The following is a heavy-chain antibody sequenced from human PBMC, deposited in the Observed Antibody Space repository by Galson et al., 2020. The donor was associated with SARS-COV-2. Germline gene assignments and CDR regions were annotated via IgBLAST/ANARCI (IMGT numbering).Heavy chain of an antibody. J-gene: IGHJ5*02. CDR2: FDPEDGET. CDR1: GYTLTELS. V-gene: IGHV1-24*01. D-gene: IGHD3-3*01. CDR3: ATSPPFGVRSGYHRSWFDP. Sequence: ASVKVSCKVSGYTLTELSMHWVRQAPGKGLEWMGGFDPEDGETIYAQKFQGRVTMTEDTSTDTAYMELSSLRSEDTAVYYCATSPPFGVRSGYHRSWFDPWGQGTLVTV.